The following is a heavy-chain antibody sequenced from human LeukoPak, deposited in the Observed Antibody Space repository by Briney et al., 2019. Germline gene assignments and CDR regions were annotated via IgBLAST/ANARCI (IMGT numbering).Heavy chain of an antibody. V-gene: IGHV4-59*01. Sequence: SETLSLTCTVSGGSISSYYWSWIRQPPGKGLEWIGYLSYSGSTNCNPSLKSRVTISIDTSKNQFSLKLSSVTATDTAVYYCARDGFVSGSSSGTQIYYYYGMDVWGQGTTVTVSS. CDR3: ARDGFVSGSSSGTQIYYYYGMDV. CDR1: GGSISSYY. CDR2: LSYSGST. J-gene: IGHJ6*02. D-gene: IGHD6-6*01.